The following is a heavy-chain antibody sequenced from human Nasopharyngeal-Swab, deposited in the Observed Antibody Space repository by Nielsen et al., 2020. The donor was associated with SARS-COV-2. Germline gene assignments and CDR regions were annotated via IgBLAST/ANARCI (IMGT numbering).Heavy chain of an antibody. Sequence: GGSLRLSCAASGITFSSYAMSWVRQAPGKGLEWVSTISGSDGSAYYADSVKGRFTISRDNSRHTLCLQMNSLRAEDTAVYYCARIRTGAYFDYWGQGTLVTVSS. D-gene: IGHD1-14*01. CDR1: GITFSSYA. V-gene: IGHV3-23*01. J-gene: IGHJ4*02. CDR3: ARIRTGAYFDY. CDR2: ISGSDGSA.